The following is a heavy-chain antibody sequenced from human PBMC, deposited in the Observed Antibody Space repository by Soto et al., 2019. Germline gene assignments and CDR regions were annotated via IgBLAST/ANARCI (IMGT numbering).Heavy chain of an antibody. CDR1: GVSISSSSYY. CDR3: ARHLTYCSAGSCYSDFPYYGMDV. J-gene: IGHJ6*02. Sequence: SEPLSLTCTVSGVSISSSSYYWGWIRQPPGKGLEWIGSIFYSGSTYYNPSLKSRVTISVDTSKNQFSLKLSSVTAADTAVYYCARHLTYCSAGSCYSDFPYYGMDVWGQGTTVTVS. D-gene: IGHD2-15*01. V-gene: IGHV4-39*01. CDR2: IFYSGST.